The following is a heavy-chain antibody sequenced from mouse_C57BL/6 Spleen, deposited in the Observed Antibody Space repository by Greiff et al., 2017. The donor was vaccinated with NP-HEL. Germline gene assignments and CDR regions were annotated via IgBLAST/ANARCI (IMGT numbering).Heavy chain of an antibody. CDR1: GFSLTSYG. CDR3: ARASNYFDY. CDR2: IWSGGST. V-gene: IGHV2-2*01. Sequence: QVHVQQSGPGLVQPSQSLSITCTVSGFSLTSYGVHWVRQSPGKGLEWLGVIWSGGSTDYNAAVISRLSISKDNSKSQVFFKMNSLQADDTAIYYWARASNYFDYWGQGTTLTVSS. J-gene: IGHJ2*01. D-gene: IGHD6-1*01.